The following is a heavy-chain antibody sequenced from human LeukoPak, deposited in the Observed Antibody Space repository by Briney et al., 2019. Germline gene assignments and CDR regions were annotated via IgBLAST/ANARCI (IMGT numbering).Heavy chain of an antibody. D-gene: IGHD2-21*02. CDR2: ISFDGTKK. Sequence: GRSLRLSCAASEFTFSNHGMHWVRQAPGKGLEWVAFISFDGTKKYYADSLNGRFTISRDNSKNTLYLQMNSLRAEDTAVYYCAKDKIPYCGGDCLYYFDYWGQGTQVTVSS. J-gene: IGHJ4*02. V-gene: IGHV3-30*18. CDR3: AKDKIPYCGGDCLYYFDY. CDR1: EFTFSNHG.